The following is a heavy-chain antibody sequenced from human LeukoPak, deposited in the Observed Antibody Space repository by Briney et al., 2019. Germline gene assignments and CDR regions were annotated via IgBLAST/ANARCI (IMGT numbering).Heavy chain of an antibody. D-gene: IGHD3-10*01. CDR2: IYYSGST. CDR3: ARRVSGSLYYFDY. J-gene: IGHJ4*02. Sequence: SQTLSLTCTVSGGSISRGGYYWSWIRQHPGKGLEWIGYIYYSGSTYYNPSLKSRVTISVDTSKNQFSLKLSSVTAADTAVYYCARRVSGSLYYFDYWGQGTLVTVSS. CDR1: GGSISRGGYY. V-gene: IGHV4-31*03.